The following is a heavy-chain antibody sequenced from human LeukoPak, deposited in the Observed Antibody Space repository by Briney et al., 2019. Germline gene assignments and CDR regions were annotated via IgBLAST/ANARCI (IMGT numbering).Heavy chain of an antibody. CDR3: ATGRYCSSTSCYARYNWFDP. CDR1: GYTLTELS. CDR2: FDPEDGET. J-gene: IGHJ5*02. D-gene: IGHD2-2*01. V-gene: IGHV1-24*01. Sequence: ASVKVSCKVSGYTLTELSMHWVRQAPGKGLEWMGGFDPEDGETIYAQKFQGRFTMPEDTSTATAYMEVSRLRSEGTAVYYCATGRYCSSTSCYARYNWFDPWGQGTLVTVSS.